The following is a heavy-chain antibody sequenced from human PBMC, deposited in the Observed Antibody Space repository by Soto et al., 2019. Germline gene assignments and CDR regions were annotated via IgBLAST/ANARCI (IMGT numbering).Heavy chain of an antibody. D-gene: IGHD3-3*01. V-gene: IGHV1-8*01. Sequence: ASVKVSCKASGYTFTSYDINWVRQATGQGLEWMGWMNPNSGNTGYAQKFQGRVTMTRNTSIRTAYMELSSLRSEDTAVYYCARLVGVWSGYYYYYYYMDVWGKGTTVTVSS. CDR3: ARLVGVWSGYYYYYYYMDV. CDR2: MNPNSGNT. J-gene: IGHJ6*03. CDR1: GYTFTSYD.